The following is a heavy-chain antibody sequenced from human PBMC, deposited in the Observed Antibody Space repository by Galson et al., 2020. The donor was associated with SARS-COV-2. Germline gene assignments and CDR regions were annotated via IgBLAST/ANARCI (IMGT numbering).Heavy chain of an antibody. J-gene: IGHJ6*02. CDR2: ITWNSDKI. CDR1: GFTFDDYA. D-gene: IGHD1-26*01. V-gene: IGHV3-9*01. Sequence: SLKISCAGSGFTFDDYAMHWVRQTPGKGLEWVSGITWNSDKIGYADSVKGRFTISRDSARNSLYLQMNSLRPEDTALYYCAKADSWSYRAPHYNYAMDVWGQGTTVTVSS. CDR3: AKADSWSYRAPHYNYAMDV.